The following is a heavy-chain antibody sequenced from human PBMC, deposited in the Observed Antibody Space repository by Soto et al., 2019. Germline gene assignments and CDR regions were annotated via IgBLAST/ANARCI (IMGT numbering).Heavy chain of an antibody. J-gene: IGHJ4*02. CDR1: GGSFSGYY. V-gene: IGHV4-34*01. Sequence: SETLSLTCAVYGGSFSGYYWSWIRQPPGKGLEWIGEINHSGSTNYSPSLESRVTISVDTSKNQFSLKLNSVTAADTAVYYCARGGGSGCYVDYWGQGSLVTVSS. D-gene: IGHD6-19*01. CDR2: INHSGST. CDR3: ARGGGSGCYVDY.